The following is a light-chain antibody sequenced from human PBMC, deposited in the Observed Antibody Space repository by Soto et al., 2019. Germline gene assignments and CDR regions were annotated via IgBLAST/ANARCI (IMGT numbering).Light chain of an antibody. CDR2: STS. CDR1: TGAVTSGYY. J-gene: IGLJ2*01. Sequence: QAVVTQEPSLTVSPGGTVTLTCASSTGAVTSGYYPNWVQQKPGQAPRALIYSTSNTHSWTPARFSGSLLGGKAALTLSGVQPEDEAEYDCLIYYGGAQVFGGGTKLNVL. CDR3: LIYYGGAQV. V-gene: IGLV7-43*01.